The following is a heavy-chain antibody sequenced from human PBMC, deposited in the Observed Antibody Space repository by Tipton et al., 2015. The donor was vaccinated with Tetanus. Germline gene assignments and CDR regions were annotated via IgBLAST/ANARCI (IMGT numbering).Heavy chain of an antibody. V-gene: IGHV4-39*01. Sequence: TLSLTCTVSGGSMRSGTFYWDWIHQSPGKGLEWIGNVYYNGNSLENPSLKGRVTLSLDKSKNQFSLKLRSVTAADTALYYCARSADNWFDPWGQGILVTVSS. J-gene: IGHJ5*01. CDR2: VYYNGNS. CDR3: ARSADNWFDP. CDR1: GGSMRSGTFY.